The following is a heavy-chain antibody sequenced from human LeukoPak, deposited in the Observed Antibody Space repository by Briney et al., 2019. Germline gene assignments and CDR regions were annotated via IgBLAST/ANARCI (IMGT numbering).Heavy chain of an antibody. CDR3: ARFGSSTWYKGAFDI. D-gene: IGHD6-13*01. J-gene: IGHJ3*02. CDR1: AGSFSGYY. V-gene: IGHV4-34*12. CDR2: VVHIGTT. Sequence: SETLSLTSAVHAGSFSGYYWSWVRQPPGKGLESLGKVVHIGTTKYNTSLRSRVTMSVDTSKNQFSLNLTSVTAADTAVYYCARFGSSTWYKGAFDIWGQGTMVTVAS.